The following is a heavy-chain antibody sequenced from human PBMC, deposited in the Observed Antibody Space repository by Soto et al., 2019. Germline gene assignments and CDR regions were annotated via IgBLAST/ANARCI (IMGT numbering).Heavy chain of an antibody. J-gene: IGHJ4*01. CDR2: ISGSGGST. CDR1: GFTFSSYA. CDR3: AKGTVREDYFDY. Sequence: PGGSLRLSCEASGFTFSSYAMSWVRQAPGKGLEWVSTISGSGGSTYYADSVKGRFTISRDNSKNTLNLQVNSLRAEDTAVYYCAKGTVREDYFDYWGQGNLVTVSS. D-gene: IGHD3-10*01. V-gene: IGHV3-23*01.